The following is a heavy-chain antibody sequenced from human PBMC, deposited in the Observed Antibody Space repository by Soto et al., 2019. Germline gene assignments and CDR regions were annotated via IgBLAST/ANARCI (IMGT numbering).Heavy chain of an antibody. CDR3: AKASVFYFDSSGYSF. D-gene: IGHD3-22*01. CDR1: GFTFGRYA. Sequence: PGGSLRLSCAASGFTFGRYAMSWVRQTPGKGLEWVSGIGRNGDNTYYADSMKGRVTSSRDPSKNTVYLKMDSLRAEDTAVYYCAKASVFYFDSSGYSFWGQGTRAPASA. CDR2: IGRNGDNT. V-gene: IGHV3-23*01. J-gene: IGHJ4*02.